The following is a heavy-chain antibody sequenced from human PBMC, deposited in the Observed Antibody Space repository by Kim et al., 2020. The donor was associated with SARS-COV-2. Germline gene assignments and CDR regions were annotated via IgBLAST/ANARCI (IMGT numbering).Heavy chain of an antibody. CDR1: GGSVSSGSYY. D-gene: IGHD2-15*01. CDR3: AREGVVVVAAPGRSFD. J-gene: IGHJ4*01. Sequence: SETLSLTCTVSGGSVSSGSYYWSWIRQPPGKGLEWIGYIYYSGSTNYNPSLKSRVTISVDTSKNQFSLKLSSVTAADTAVYYCAREGVVVVAAPGRSFD. CDR2: IYYSGST. V-gene: IGHV4-61*01.